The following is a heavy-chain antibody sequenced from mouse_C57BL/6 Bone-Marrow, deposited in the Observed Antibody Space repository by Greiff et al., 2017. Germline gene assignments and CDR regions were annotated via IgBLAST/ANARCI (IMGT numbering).Heavy chain of an antibody. V-gene: IGHV1-50*01. CDR2: IDPSDSYT. Sequence: QVQLQQPGAELVKPGASVKLSCKASGYTFTSYWMQWVKQRPGQGLEWIGEIDPSDSYTNYNHKFKGKATLTVDTSSSTAYMQLSSLTSEDSAVYCCARLYGSSYPYAMDYWGQGTSVTVSS. D-gene: IGHD1-1*01. CDR3: ARLYGSSYPYAMDY. CDR1: GYTFTSYW. J-gene: IGHJ4*01.